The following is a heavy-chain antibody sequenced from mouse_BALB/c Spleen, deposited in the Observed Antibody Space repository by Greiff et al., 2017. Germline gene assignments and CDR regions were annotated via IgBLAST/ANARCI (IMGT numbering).Heavy chain of an antibody. J-gene: IGHJ3*01. D-gene: IGHD2-10*02. V-gene: IGHV1-80*01. CDR2: IYPGDGDT. CDR3: ARKYGNYGGTWFAY. CDR1: GYAFSSYW. Sequence: QVQLKESGAELVRPGSSVKISCKASGYAFSSYWMNWVKQRPGQGLEWIGQIYPGDGDTNYNGKFKGKATLTADKSSSTAYMQLSSLTSEDSAVYFCARKYGNYGGTWFAYWGQGTLVTVSA.